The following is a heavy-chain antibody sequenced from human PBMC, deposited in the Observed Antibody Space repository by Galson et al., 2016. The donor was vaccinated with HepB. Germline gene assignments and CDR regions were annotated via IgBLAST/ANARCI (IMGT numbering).Heavy chain of an antibody. V-gene: IGHV4-34*03. D-gene: IGHD2-8*01. Sequence: SETLSLTCAVSGGSSSDYYRSWVRQPPGKGLEWIGEIHPSGSIHYNSSLGSRVTISADTSKNHFSLRLSNMDPVETATYFGMRRTLEGPPDHWGPGTLVTVSS. CDR1: GGSSSDYY. CDR3: MRRTLEGPPDH. J-gene: IGHJ5*02. CDR2: IHPSGSI.